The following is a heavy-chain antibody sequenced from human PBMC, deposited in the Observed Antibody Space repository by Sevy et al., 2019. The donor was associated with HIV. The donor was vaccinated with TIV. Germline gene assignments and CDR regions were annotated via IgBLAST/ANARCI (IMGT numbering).Heavy chain of an antibody. D-gene: IGHD3-22*01. J-gene: IGHJ4*02. CDR2: IYYSGST. CDR3: ARDLRDDSSGYYPPNFDY. Sequence: SETLSLTCTVSGGSISSYYWSWIRQPPGKGLEWIGYIYYSGSTNYNPSLKSRVTISVDTSKNQFSQKLSSVTTADTAVYYCARDLRDDSSGYYPPNFDYWGQGTPVTVSS. CDR1: GGSISSYY. V-gene: IGHV4-59*01.